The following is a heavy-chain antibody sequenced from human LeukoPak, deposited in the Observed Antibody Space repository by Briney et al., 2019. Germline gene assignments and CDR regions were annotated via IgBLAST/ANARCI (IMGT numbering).Heavy chain of an antibody. CDR3: ASILGGYSYGRLDY. Sequence: PGGSLRLSCAASGFTFSSYAMHWVRQAPGKGLEGVAVISYDGSNKYYADSVKGRFTISRDNSKNTLYLQMNSLRAEDTAVYYCASILGGYSYGRLDYWGQGTLVTVSS. CDR2: ISYDGSNK. J-gene: IGHJ4*02. V-gene: IGHV3-30*04. CDR1: GFTFSSYA. D-gene: IGHD5-18*01.